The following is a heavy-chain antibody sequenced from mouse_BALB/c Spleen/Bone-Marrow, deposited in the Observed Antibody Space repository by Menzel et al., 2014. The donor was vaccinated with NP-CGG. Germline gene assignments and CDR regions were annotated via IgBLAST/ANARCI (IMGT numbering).Heavy chain of an antibody. V-gene: IGHV1-9*01. J-gene: IGHJ3*01. CDR2: ILPGSGTT. Sequence: QVQLQQSGAELMKPGASVKISCKATGYTFSTYWIEWGKQRPGHGLEWIGEILPGSGTTNYNEKFKGKATFTADTSSNTAYMQLSSLTSEDSAVYYCARLITTGGFAYWGQGTLVTVSA. D-gene: IGHD2-4*01. CDR1: GYTFSTYW. CDR3: ARLITTGGFAY.